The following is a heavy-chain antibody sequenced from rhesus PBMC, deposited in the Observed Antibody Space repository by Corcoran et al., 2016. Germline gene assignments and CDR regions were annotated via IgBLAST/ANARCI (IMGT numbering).Heavy chain of an antibody. CDR1: GGSISSSY. D-gene: IGHD6-25*01. Sequence: QLQLQESGPGLVKPSETLSVTCAVSGGSISSSYWSWLRQAPGMGLECIGYIYDSGSSTNYNPSSKSRVTLSVDTSTNQRSRKLSSVTTADTAVYYCARDLAAAGTFDFWGQGLRVTVSS. V-gene: IGHV4-169*02. CDR3: ARDLAAAGTFDF. J-gene: IGHJ3*01. CDR2: IYDSGSST.